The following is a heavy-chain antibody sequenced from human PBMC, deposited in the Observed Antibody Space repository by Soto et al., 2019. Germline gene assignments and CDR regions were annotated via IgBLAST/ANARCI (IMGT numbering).Heavy chain of an antibody. CDR1: GGSISSYY. V-gene: IGHV4-59*01. CDR3: ARIRGSPLHGNWFDP. J-gene: IGHJ5*02. D-gene: IGHD1-26*01. CDR2: IYYSGST. Sequence: AETLSLTCTVSGGSISSYYWSWIRQPPGKGLEWIGYIYYSGSTNYNPSLKSRVTISVDTSKNQFSLKLSSVTAADTAVYYCARIRGSPLHGNWFDPWGQGTLVTVSS.